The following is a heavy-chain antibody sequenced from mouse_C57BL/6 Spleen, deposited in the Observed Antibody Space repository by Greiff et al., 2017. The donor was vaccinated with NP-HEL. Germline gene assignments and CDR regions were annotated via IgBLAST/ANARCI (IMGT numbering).Heavy chain of an antibody. CDR2: ISDGGSYT. D-gene: IGHD2-4*01. CDR3: ARDNDYDDGYAMDY. V-gene: IGHV5-4*01. Sequence: EVKLQESGGGLVKPGGSLKLSCAASGFTFSSYAMSWVRQTPEKRLEWVATISDGGSYTYYPDNVKGRFTISRDNAKNNLYLQMSHLKSEDTAMYYCARDNDYDDGYAMDYWGQGTSVTVSS. J-gene: IGHJ4*01. CDR1: GFTFSSYA.